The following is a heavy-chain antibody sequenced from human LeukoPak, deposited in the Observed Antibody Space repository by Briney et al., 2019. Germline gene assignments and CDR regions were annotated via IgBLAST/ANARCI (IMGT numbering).Heavy chain of an antibody. CDR1: GGSISSYY. CDR2: INHSGST. CDR3: ARGYYDSSGYYEDY. J-gene: IGHJ4*02. Sequence: SETLSLTCTVSGGSISSYYWSWIRQPPGKGLEWIGEINHSGSTNYNPSLKSRVTISVDTSKNQFSLKLSSVTAADTAVYYCARGYYDSSGYYEDYWGQGTLVTVSS. D-gene: IGHD3-22*01. V-gene: IGHV4-34*01.